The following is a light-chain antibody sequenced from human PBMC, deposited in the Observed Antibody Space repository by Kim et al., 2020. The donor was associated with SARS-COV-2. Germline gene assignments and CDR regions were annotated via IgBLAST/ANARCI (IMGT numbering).Light chain of an antibody. J-gene: IGLJ2*01. V-gene: IGLV3-1*01. CDR1: KLGNKY. Sequence: SYELTQPPSVSVSPGQTASITCSGDKLGNKYASWYQQKPGHSPVLVIYQDIKRPSGIPERFSGSNSGNTATLTISGTQAMDEADYYCQAWDSITVFGGGTKLTVL. CDR3: QAWDSITV. CDR2: QDI.